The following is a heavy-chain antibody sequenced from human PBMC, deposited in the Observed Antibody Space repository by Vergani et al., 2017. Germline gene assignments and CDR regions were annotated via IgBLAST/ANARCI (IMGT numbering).Heavy chain of an antibody. CDR3: ARDQITMVRGVITRYYFDD. V-gene: IGHV1-69*01. J-gene: IGHJ4*02. Sequence: QVQLVRSGAEVKKPGSSVKVSCKASGGTFSSYAISWVRQAPGQGLEWMGGIIPIFGTANYAQKFQGRVTITADESTSTAYMELSSLRSEDTAVYYCARDQITMVRGVITRYYFDDWGQGTLVTVSS. D-gene: IGHD3-10*01. CDR2: IIPIFGTA. CDR1: GGTFSSYA.